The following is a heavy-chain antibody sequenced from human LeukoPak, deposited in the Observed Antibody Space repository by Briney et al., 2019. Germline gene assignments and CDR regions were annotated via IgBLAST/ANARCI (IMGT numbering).Heavy chain of an antibody. J-gene: IGHJ3*02. V-gene: IGHV3-48*03. CDR1: GFTFSSYE. CDR3: ARECSGDCSDAFDI. D-gene: IGHD2-21*02. Sequence: PGGSLRLSCAASGFTFSSYEMNWVRQAPGKGLEWVSYISSSGSSTYYADSMKGRFTISRDNARNSLYLQMNSLRAEDTAVYYCARECSGDCSDAFDIWGQGTMLTVSS. CDR2: ISSSGSST.